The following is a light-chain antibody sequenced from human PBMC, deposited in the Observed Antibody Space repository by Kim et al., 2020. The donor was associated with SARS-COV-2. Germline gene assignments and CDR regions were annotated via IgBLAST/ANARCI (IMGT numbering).Light chain of an antibody. CDR1: KLGDKY. CDR2: QDS. J-gene: IGLJ3*02. CDR3: QEWDSSTAWV. V-gene: IGLV3-1*01. Sequence: PGEQASITCCGDKLGDKYACWYQQKTGQSPVVVIYQDSKRPSGSPERLSGANTGNTATMTISGTKAMDEADYYCQEWDSSTAWVFGGGTKLTVL.